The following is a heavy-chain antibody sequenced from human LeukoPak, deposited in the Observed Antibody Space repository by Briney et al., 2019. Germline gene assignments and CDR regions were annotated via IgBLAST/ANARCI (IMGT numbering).Heavy chain of an antibody. CDR2: IIGDASST. CDR1: GFSFYDYA. D-gene: IGHD6-19*01. V-gene: IGHV3-43*02. J-gene: IGHJ4*02. CDR3: AKDSSSWSFFDY. Sequence: GGSLRLSCAASGFSFYDYALHWVRQAPGKGLEWVSLIIGDASSTYYVDSVKGRFTISRDNSKNSLYLQMNSLRTEDTALYYCAKDSSSWSFFDYWGQGTLVTVSS.